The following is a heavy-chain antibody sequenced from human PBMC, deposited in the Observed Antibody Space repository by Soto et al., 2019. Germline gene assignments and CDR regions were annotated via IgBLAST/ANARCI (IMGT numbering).Heavy chain of an antibody. J-gene: IGHJ4*02. D-gene: IGHD3-10*01. V-gene: IGHV1-2*04. CDR2: INPKNGAT. Sequence: QVQLVQSGAEVKKPGASVKVSCKASGNTFTGHFVHWVRQAPGQGLEWMGWINPKNGATKYAQNFQDWVTMTRDTSTNTAYMELRRLRSDDTAVYYCARDKMVYTYGSGTFDYWGQGTVVTVSS. CDR3: ARDKMVYTYGSGTFDY. CDR1: GNTFTGHF.